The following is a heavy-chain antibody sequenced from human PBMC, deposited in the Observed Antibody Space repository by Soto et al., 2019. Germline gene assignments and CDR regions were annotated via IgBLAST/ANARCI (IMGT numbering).Heavy chain of an antibody. J-gene: IGHJ5*02. CDR1: GGSISSGGYY. CDR2: IYYSGNT. Sequence: ASETLSLTCTVSGGSISSGGYYWSWIRQHPGKGLEWIGYIYYSGNTYYNPSLKSRVTISVDTSKKQFSLKLSSVTAADTAVYYCARQSENNYDDWFDPWGQGTLVTVSS. D-gene: IGHD4-4*01. V-gene: IGHV4-31*03. CDR3: ARQSENNYDDWFDP.